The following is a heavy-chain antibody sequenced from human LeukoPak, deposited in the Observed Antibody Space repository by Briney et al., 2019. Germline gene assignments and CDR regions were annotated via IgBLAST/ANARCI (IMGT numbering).Heavy chain of an antibody. CDR1: GFTFSNAW. V-gene: IGHV3-15*01. D-gene: IGHD3-22*01. J-gene: IGHJ4*02. CDR3: TTDLNARGNYYDSSGSISTIDY. Sequence: GGSLRLSCAASGFTFSNAWMSWVRQAPGKGLEWVGRIQSKTDGGTTDYAAPVKGRFTISRDDSKNTLYLQMNSLKTEDTAVYYCTTDLNARGNYYDSSGSISTIDYWGQGTLVTVSS. CDR2: IQSKTDGGTT.